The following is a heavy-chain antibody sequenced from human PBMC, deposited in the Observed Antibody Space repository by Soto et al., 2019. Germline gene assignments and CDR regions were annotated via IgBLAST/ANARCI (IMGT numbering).Heavy chain of an antibody. Sequence: SETLSLTCTVSGGSISSYYWSWIRQPPGKGLEWIGYIYYSGSTNYNPSLKSRVTISVDTSKNQFSLKLSSVTAADTAVYYCARGAGTTTISLLDYWGQGTLVTVSS. V-gene: IGHV4-59*01. CDR1: GGSISSYY. CDR3: ARGAGTTTISLLDY. CDR2: IYYSGST. J-gene: IGHJ4*02. D-gene: IGHD6-19*01.